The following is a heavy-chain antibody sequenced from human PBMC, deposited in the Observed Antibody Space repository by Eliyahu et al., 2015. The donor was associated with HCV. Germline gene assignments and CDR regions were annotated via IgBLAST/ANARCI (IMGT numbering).Heavy chain of an antibody. CDR2: IRSKANSYAT. D-gene: IGHD1-26*01. J-gene: IGHJ4*02. V-gene: IGHV3-73*02. CDR1: GFTFSGSA. CDR3: TRLGAPSSS. Sequence: EVQLVESGGGLVQPGGSLKLSCAASGFTFSGSAMHWVRQASGKGLEWVGRIRSKANSYATAYAASVKGRFTISRDDSKNTAYLQMNSLKTEDTAVYYCTRLGAPSSSWGQGTLVTVSS.